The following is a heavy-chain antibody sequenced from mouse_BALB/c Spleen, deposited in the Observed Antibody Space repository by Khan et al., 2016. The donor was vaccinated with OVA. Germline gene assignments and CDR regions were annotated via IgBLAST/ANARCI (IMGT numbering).Heavy chain of an antibody. CDR3: ARGNYYGYYFDY. Sequence: EVQLQESGPGLVKPSQSLSLTCTVTGYSITNNYAWNWIRQFPGNKLEWMGYISYSGSTNYNPSLKSRISITRDTSKNQFFLQLNSVTTEDTATYYCARGNYYGYYFDYWGQCTTLTVSS. D-gene: IGHD1-1*01. CDR1: GYSITNNYA. J-gene: IGHJ2*01. V-gene: IGHV3-2*02. CDR2: ISYSGST.